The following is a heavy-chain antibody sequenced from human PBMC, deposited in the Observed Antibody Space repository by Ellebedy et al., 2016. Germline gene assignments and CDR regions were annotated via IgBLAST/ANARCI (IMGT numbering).Heavy chain of an antibody. J-gene: IGHJ3*02. V-gene: IGHV3-11*01. Sequence: GESLKISCEVSGFSLRDYFMSWVRQSPGKGLEWLSYINTSGGSTYYADSVKGRFTISRDDAKNSLYLLMDSLRAEDTAVYYCARGRFWAFEIWGQGTMVTVSS. CDR2: INTSGGST. D-gene: IGHD3-3*01. CDR1: GFSLRDYF. CDR3: ARGRFWAFEI.